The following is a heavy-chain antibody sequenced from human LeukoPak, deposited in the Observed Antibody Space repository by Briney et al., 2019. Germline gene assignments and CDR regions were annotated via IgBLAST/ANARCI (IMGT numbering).Heavy chain of an antibody. J-gene: IGHJ4*02. CDR3: TRTFDS. CDR2: ITSGSDTI. Sequence: GGSLRLSCVASGFSLSTYNMNWVRQAPGMSLEWVSYITSGSDTIYYADSVKGRFTISRDNARNSLYLQMSSLRADDTAVYYCTRTFDSWGQGTLVTVSS. V-gene: IGHV3-48*01. CDR1: GFSLSTYN.